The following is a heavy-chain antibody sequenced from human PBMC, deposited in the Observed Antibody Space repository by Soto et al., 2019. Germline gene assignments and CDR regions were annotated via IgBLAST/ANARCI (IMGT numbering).Heavy chain of an antibody. V-gene: IGHV3-21*01. J-gene: IGHJ4*02. CDR2: ISSSSSYI. CDR3: ARARYSSSSIIDY. Sequence: PGGSLRLSCAASGFTFSSYSMNWVRQAPGKGLEWVSSISSSSSYIYYADSVKGRFTISRDNAKNSLYLQMNSLRAEDTAVYYCARARYSSSSIIDYWGQGTLVTVSS. D-gene: IGHD6-6*01. CDR1: GFTFSSYS.